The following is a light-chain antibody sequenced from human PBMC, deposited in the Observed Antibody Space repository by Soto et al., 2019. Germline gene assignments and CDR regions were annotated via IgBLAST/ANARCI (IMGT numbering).Light chain of an antibody. CDR2: LNSDGSH. CDR1: SGHSSYA. CDR3: QTWGTALSGV. J-gene: IGLJ3*02. V-gene: IGLV4-69*01. Sequence: QLVLTQSPSASASLGASVKLTCTLSSGHSSYAIAWHQQQPEKGPRYLMKLNSDGSHSKGDGIPDRFSGSSSGAERYLTISSLQSEDEADYYCQTWGTALSGVFGGGTKVTVL.